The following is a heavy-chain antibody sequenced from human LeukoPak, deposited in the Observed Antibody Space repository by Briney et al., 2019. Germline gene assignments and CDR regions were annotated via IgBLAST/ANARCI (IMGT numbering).Heavy chain of an antibody. V-gene: IGHV3-23*01. Sequence: GGSLRLSCAASGFTFSSYVLNWVRQAPEKGPEWVSAISGSGGSTYYTDSVKGRFTISRDNSKNTLYLQMNSLRAEDTAVYYCAKARCSSTSCYLYDYWGQGTLVTVSS. CDR2: ISGSGGST. D-gene: IGHD2-2*01. CDR3: AKARCSSTSCYLYDY. J-gene: IGHJ4*02. CDR1: GFTFSSYV.